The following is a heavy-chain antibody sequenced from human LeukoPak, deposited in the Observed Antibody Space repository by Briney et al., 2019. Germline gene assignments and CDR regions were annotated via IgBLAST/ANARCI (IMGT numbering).Heavy chain of an antibody. Sequence: GSLRLSCLASGFSFNSYTMNWVREAPGKGLEWVSTISPGVSGYTWYAESVKGRFTISRDNPENSLYLQMDSLRADDTAVYYCVRDVSRRIGMDVWGQGTTVTVSS. CDR3: VRDVSRRIGMDV. D-gene: IGHD2/OR15-2a*01. CDR2: ISPGVSGYT. J-gene: IGHJ6*02. CDR1: GFSFNSYT. V-gene: IGHV3-21*06.